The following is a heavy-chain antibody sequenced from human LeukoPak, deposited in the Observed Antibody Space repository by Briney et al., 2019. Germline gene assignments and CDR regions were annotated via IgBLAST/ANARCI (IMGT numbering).Heavy chain of an antibody. J-gene: IGHJ3*02. D-gene: IGHD6-25*01. V-gene: IGHV4-39*07. CDR3: ARDPYRRIAAAGLDDAFDI. CDR1: GGSISSSSYY. CDR2: IYHSGST. Sequence: SETLSLTCTVSGGSISSSSYYWGWIRQPPGKGLEWIGSIYHSGSTYYNPSLKSRVTISVDTSKNQFSLKLSSVTAADTAVYYCARDPYRRIAAAGLDDAFDIWGQGTMVTVSS.